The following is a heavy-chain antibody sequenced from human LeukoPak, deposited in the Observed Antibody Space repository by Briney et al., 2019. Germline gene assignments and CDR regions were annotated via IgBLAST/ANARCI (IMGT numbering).Heavy chain of an antibody. CDR1: GGTFSSYA. CDR3: ARDQYSGSYYFDY. Sequence: SVKVSCKASGGTFSSYAISWVRQAPGQGLEWMGGIIPIFGTANYAQKFQGRVTMTRDTSISTAYMELSRLRSDDTAVYYCARDQYSGSYYFDYWGQGTLVTVSS. V-gene: IGHV1-69*05. D-gene: IGHD1-26*01. CDR2: IIPIFGTA. J-gene: IGHJ4*02.